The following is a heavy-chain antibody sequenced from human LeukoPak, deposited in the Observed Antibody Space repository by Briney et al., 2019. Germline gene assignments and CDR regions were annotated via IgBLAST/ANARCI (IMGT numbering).Heavy chain of an antibody. Sequence: ASVKVSCKASGYTFTTYYMHWVRQAPGQGLEWMGIINPSGGTTSNAQQFQGRVTMTRDTSTSTVYMELSSLRSEDTAVYFCARPPEFYYSSGKFYFPDWGQGTLVTVSS. J-gene: IGHJ4*02. CDR2: INPSGGTT. CDR3: ARPPEFYYSSGKFYFPD. CDR1: GYTFTTYY. V-gene: IGHV1-46*01. D-gene: IGHD3-10*01.